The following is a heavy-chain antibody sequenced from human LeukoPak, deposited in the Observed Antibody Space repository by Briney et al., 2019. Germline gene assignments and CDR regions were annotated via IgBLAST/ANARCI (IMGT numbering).Heavy chain of an antibody. Sequence: GGSLRLSCEGSGFTFSNYWMGWVRQAPGKGLQWVANIKTDGSEKYYEDSVKGRFTISRDNAKNSLYLQMNSLRAEDTAVYYCATYSSLNRREFQYWGQGTLLTVSS. CDR3: ATYSSLNRREFQY. J-gene: IGHJ1*01. V-gene: IGHV3-7*01. CDR2: IKTDGSEK. D-gene: IGHD3-22*01. CDR1: GFTFSNYW.